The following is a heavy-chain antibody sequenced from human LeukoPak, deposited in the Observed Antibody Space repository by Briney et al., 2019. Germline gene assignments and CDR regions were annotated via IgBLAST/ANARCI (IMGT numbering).Heavy chain of an antibody. J-gene: IGHJ2*01. D-gene: IGHD6-13*01. V-gene: IGHV1-18*01. Sequence: ASVKVSCKASGYTFTSYGISWVRQAPGQGLEWMGWISAYNGNTNYAQKLQGRVTMTTDTSTSTAYMELRSLRSDDTAVYYCARNLGIAAADPDWYFDLWGRGTLVTVSS. CDR1: GYTFTSYG. CDR3: ARNLGIAAADPDWYFDL. CDR2: ISAYNGNT.